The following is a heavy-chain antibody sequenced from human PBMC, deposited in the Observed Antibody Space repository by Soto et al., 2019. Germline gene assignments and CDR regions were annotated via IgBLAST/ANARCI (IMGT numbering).Heavy chain of an antibody. V-gene: IGHV1-69*01. CDR1: GGAFNNYG. Sequence: QVELVQSGAEVKKPGSSVRVSCKASGGAFNNYGFTWVRQASGQGLEWMGQIIPLFSTTHYAQKFQGRVSITADGSTSTVHMELSSLTSEDTAVYYCARDGNLSSSYGDFDYWGQATLVIVSS. J-gene: IGHJ4*02. CDR3: ARDGNLSSSYGDFDY. D-gene: IGHD6-6*01. CDR2: IIPLFSTT.